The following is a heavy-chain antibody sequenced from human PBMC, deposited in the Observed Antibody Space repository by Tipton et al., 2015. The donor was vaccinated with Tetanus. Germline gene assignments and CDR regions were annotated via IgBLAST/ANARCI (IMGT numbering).Heavy chain of an antibody. J-gene: IGHJ5*02. V-gene: IGHV3-23*01. CDR2: ISGDGDGR. CDR3: AKYGWNGVT. CDR1: GYTFQNFA. D-gene: IGHD1-1*01. Sequence: GSLRLSCVGSGYTFQNFAMSWVRQAPGKGLEWVAGISGDGDGRFYADSVKGRFSISRDNSKDTLYLQMNTLRAEDTAVYYCAKYGWNGVTWGQGTLVPVSS.